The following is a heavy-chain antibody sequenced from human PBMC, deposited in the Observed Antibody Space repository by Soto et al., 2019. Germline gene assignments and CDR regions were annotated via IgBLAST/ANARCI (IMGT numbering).Heavy chain of an antibody. Sequence: QVQLVQSGAEVKKPGASVKVSCKASDYTFTSYGINWVRQAPGQGLEWMGWISAYTGNTNYAQNLQGRVTMTTDTSTGTAYMELRSLTSDDTAVYYCARGDCRSPSCYEGDGFDPWGQGTLVTVSS. V-gene: IGHV1-18*01. CDR3: ARGDCRSPSCYEGDGFDP. J-gene: IGHJ5*02. CDR2: ISAYTGNT. D-gene: IGHD2-2*01. CDR1: DYTFTSYG.